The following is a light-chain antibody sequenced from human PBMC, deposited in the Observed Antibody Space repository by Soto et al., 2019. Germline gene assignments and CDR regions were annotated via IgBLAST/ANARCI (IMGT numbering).Light chain of an antibody. J-gene: IGKJ1*01. CDR3: QQYGSSPWT. CDR1: QSVSSSY. Sequence: EIVLTQSPGTLSLSPGERATLSCRAGQSVSSSYLAWYQQKPGQAPRPLIYGASSRAIGIPDRFSGSGSGTDFTLTISRLEPEDFAEYYCQQYGSSPWTFGQGTKVEIK. V-gene: IGKV3-20*01. CDR2: GAS.